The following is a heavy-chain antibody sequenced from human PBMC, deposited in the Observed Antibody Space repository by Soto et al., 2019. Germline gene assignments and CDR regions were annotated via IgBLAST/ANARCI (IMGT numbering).Heavy chain of an antibody. CDR2: IYPHDSDT. CDR1: GYTFSSYW. V-gene: IGHV5-51*01. J-gene: IGHJ6*02. CDR3: ATSTLAVADYYYYAMDV. D-gene: IGHD6-19*01. Sequence: LGESLKISCKASGYTFSSYWIGWVRQMPGKGLEWMGIIYPHDSDTRYSPSVQGQVTISADKSITTAYLQWSSLKASDTAIYYCATSTLAVADYYYYAMDVWGQGTTVTVSS.